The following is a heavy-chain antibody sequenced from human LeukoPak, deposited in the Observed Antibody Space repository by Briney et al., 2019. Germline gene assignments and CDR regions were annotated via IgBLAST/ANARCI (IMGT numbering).Heavy chain of an antibody. J-gene: IGHJ4*02. CDR1: GGTFSSYA. CDR2: IIPIFGTA. Sequence: SVKVSCKASGGTFSSYAISWVRQAPGQGLEWMGGIIPIFGTANYAQKFQGRVTITADESTSTAYMELSSLRSEDTAVYYCARFLGPQLAEVDYWGQGTLVTVSS. CDR3: ARFLGPQLAEVDY. V-gene: IGHV1-69*13. D-gene: IGHD6-13*01.